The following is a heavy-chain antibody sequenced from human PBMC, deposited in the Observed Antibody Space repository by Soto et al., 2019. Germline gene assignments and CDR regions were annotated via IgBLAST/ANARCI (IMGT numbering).Heavy chain of an antibody. Sequence: GGSLRLSCAASGFTFSSYWMSWVRQAPGKGLKWVANIKQDGSEKYYVDSVKGRFTISRDNAKNSLYLQMNSLRAEDTAVYYCARDFGGVISWADAFDIWGQGTMVTVSS. CDR3: ARDFGGVISWADAFDI. V-gene: IGHV3-7*01. J-gene: IGHJ3*02. CDR2: IKQDGSEK. D-gene: IGHD3-16*02. CDR1: GFTFSSYW.